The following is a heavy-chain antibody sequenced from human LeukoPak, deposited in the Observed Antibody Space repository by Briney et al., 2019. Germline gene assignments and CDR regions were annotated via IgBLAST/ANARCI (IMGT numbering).Heavy chain of an antibody. CDR2: INPNSGGT. D-gene: IGHD3-3*01. J-gene: IGHJ4*02. CDR3: ARDSYDFWSGSGSSDY. CDR1: GYTFTGYY. V-gene: IGHV1-2*02. Sequence: ASVKVSCKASGYTFTGYYMHWVRQAPGQGLEWMGWINPNSGGTNYAQKFQGRVTMTRDTSISTAYMELSRLRSDDTAVYYCARDSYDFWSGSGSSDYWGQGTLVTVSS.